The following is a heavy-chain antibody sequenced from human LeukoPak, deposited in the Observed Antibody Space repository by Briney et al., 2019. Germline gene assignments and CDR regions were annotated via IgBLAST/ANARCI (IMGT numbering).Heavy chain of an antibody. D-gene: IGHD1-26*01. CDR1: GYTFTSYG. CDR2: ISAYIGIT. CDR3: ARGSYSGRYSVDY. Sequence: GESLKDSSKAPGYTFTSYGNRWVRPAPGQGLEWMGCISAYIGITNNAQKLQGSVTMTTDTSTSTAYMELRSMRFDDTAVYYCARGSYSGRYSVDYWGQGTLVTVSS. J-gene: IGHJ4*02. V-gene: IGHV1-18*01.